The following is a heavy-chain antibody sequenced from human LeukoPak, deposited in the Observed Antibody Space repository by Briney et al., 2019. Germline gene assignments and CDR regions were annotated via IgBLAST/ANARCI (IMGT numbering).Heavy chain of an antibody. CDR3: ARSLAAPLYYFDY. CDR2: INPDGRGT. J-gene: IGHJ4*02. V-gene: IGHV1-2*02. CDR1: GYTFTGYY. Sequence: ASVKVSCKASGYTFTGYYIHWLRQAPGQGLEWMGWINPDGRGTNYAQKFQGRVTMTRDTSISTAHMELNRLRSDDTAVFYCARSLAAPLYYFDYWGQGTLVTVSS. D-gene: IGHD6-13*01.